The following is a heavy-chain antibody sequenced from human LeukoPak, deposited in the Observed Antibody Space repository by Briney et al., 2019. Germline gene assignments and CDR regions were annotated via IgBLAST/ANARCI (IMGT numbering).Heavy chain of an antibody. CDR2: MSPKSANT. Sequence: GASVKVSCKASGYTFTSYDINWVRQASGQGLEWMGWMSPKSANTGYAQKFQGRVTITRDTSISTAYMELSSLTSEDTAVYYCARVENTAMGPYYYYYMDVWGKGTTVTVSS. D-gene: IGHD5-18*01. CDR3: ARVENTAMGPYYYYYMDV. J-gene: IGHJ6*03. V-gene: IGHV1-8*03. CDR1: GYTFTSYD.